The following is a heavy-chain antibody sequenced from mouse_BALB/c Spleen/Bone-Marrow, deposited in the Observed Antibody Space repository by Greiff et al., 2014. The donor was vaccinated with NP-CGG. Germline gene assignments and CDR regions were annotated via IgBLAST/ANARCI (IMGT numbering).Heavy chain of an antibody. CDR1: GYTFTSYW. V-gene: IGHV1S41*01. J-gene: IGHJ3*01. CDR2: IPPGSGTT. Sequence: DLVKPGASVKLSCKASGYTFTSYWINWIKQRPGQGLEWIGRIPPGSGTTYYNEMFKGKATLTVDTPSTTAYIQLSSLSSEDSAVYFCARGSYYYGSSSPWFAYWGQGTLVPVSA. CDR3: ARGSYYYGSSSPWFAY. D-gene: IGHD1-1*01.